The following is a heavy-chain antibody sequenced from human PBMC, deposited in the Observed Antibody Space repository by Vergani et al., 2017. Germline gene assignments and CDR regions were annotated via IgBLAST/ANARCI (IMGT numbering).Heavy chain of an antibody. D-gene: IGHD3-10*01. Sequence: EVQLVESGGGLVKPGGSLRLSCAASGFTFSSYSMNWARQAPGKGLEWVSSISSSSSYIYYADSVKGRFTISRDNAKNSLYLQMNSLRAEDTAVYYCARDRNNRGYNTYYYYGMDVWGQGP. V-gene: IGHV3-21*01. J-gene: IGHJ6*02. CDR1: GFTFSSYS. CDR2: ISSSSSYI. CDR3: ARDRNNRGYNTYYYYGMDV.